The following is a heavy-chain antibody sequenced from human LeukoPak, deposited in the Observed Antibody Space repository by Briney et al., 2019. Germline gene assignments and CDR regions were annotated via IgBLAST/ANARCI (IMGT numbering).Heavy chain of an antibody. J-gene: IGHJ6*02. CDR3: ARYFGDPQGMDV. D-gene: IGHD3-10*01. Sequence: GGSLRLSCEGSAFIFSGHWMNWVRQTPGKGLEWVASIKEDGSERQYVDSVKGRFSIFRDNTKGSLFLQLNSLRAEDTAVYYCARYFGDPQGMDVWGQGTTVTVSS. V-gene: IGHV3-7*03. CDR2: IKEDGSER. CDR1: AFIFSGHW.